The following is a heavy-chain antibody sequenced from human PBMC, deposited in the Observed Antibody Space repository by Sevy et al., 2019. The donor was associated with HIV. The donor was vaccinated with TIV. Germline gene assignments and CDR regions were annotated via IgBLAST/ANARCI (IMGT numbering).Heavy chain of an antibody. J-gene: IGHJ6*02. V-gene: IGHV1-2*02. D-gene: IGHD2-2*03. CDR1: GYTFTGYY. CDR3: ASVRVGYCSSTSCRSYYYYGMDV. Sequence: ASVKVSCKASGYTFTGYYMHWVRQAPGQGLEWMGWINPNRGGTNYAQKFQGRVTMTRDTSISTAYMELSRLRSDDTAVYYCASVRVGYCSSTSCRSYYYYGMDVWGQGTTVTVSS. CDR2: INPNRGGT.